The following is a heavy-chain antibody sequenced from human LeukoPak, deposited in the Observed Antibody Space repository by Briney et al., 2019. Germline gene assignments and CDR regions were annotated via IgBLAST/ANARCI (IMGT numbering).Heavy chain of an antibody. CDR1: GFTFSSYW. Sequence: GGSLRLSCAASGFTFSSYWMSWVRQAPGKGLEWVANIKQDGSEKYYVDSVKGRFTISRDNAKNSLYLQMNSLRAEDTAVYYCARVRYSSGWYDRYYYYGMDVWGQGTTVTVS. V-gene: IGHV3-7*01. J-gene: IGHJ6*02. CDR3: ARVRYSSGWYDRYYYYGMDV. D-gene: IGHD6-19*01. CDR2: IKQDGSEK.